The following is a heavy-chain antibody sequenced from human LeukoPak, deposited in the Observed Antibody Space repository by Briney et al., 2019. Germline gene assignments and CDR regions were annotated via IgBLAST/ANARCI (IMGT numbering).Heavy chain of an antibody. Sequence: SETLSLTCTVSGGSISSGSYYWSWIRQPAGKGLEWIGRIYTSGSTNYNPSLKSRVTISVDTSKNQFSLKLSSVTAADTAVYYCAREWGYYGSGSYYYYMDVWGKGTTVTISS. D-gene: IGHD3-10*01. J-gene: IGHJ6*03. CDR3: AREWGYYGSGSYYYYMDV. CDR1: GGSISSGSYY. V-gene: IGHV4-61*02. CDR2: IYTSGST.